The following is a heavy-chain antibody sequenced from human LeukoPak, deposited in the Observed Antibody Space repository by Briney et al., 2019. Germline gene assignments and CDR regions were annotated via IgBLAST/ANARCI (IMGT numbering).Heavy chain of an antibody. Sequence: NSSETLSLTCTVSGGSICSYYWIWMRQPPGKGLEGMVYIYYSGSNNYNPSLKSRVTITVDTPKNQFSLKLSSVTAADTAVYYCARGEGGSSWRNPGMDVWGKGTTVTVSS. CDR3: ARGEGGSSWRNPGMDV. J-gene: IGHJ6*04. V-gene: IGHV4-59*01. CDR2: IYYSGSN. CDR1: GGSICSYY. D-gene: IGHD6-13*01.